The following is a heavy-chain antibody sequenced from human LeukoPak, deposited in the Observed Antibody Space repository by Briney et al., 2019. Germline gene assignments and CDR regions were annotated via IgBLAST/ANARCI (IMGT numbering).Heavy chain of an antibody. V-gene: IGHV4-59*01. D-gene: IGHD3-22*01. J-gene: IGHJ4*02. CDR1: GGSISSYY. CDR3: ARARYYDSSGPHKYYFDY. Sequence: PSETLSLTCTVSGGSISSYYWSWIRQPPGKGLEWIGYIYYSGSTNYNPSLKSRVTISVDTSKNQFSLKLSSVTAADTAVYYCARARYYDSSGPHKYYFDYWGQGTLVTVPS. CDR2: IYYSGST.